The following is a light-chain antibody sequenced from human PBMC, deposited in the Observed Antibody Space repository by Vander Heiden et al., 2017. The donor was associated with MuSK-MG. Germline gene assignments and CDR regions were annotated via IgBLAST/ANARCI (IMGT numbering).Light chain of an antibody. Sequence: EIVLTQSPATLSLSPGERATLSCRASQSVGSYLTWYQQKPGQAPRLLIYDASNRATGVPARFSGSGSGTDFTLTISSLEPEDFAVYYCHQRNNWPITFGQGTRMDIK. CDR1: QSVGSY. J-gene: IGKJ5*01. V-gene: IGKV3-11*01. CDR3: HQRNNWPIT. CDR2: DAS.